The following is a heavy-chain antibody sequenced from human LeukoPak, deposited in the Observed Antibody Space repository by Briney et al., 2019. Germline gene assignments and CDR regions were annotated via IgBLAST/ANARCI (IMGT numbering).Heavy chain of an antibody. Sequence: ASVKVSCKVSGYTLTELSMHWVRQAPGKGLEWMGGFDPEDGETFYAQKFQGRVTMTEDTSTDTAYMELSSLRSEDTAVYYCATDYYYDSSGSYYTVDYWGQGTLVTVSX. CDR2: FDPEDGET. D-gene: IGHD3-22*01. J-gene: IGHJ4*02. V-gene: IGHV1-24*01. CDR1: GYTLTELS. CDR3: ATDYYYDSSGSYYTVDY.